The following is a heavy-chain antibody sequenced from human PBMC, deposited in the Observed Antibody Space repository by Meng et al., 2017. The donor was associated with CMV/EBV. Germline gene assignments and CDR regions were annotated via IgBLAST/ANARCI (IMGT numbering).Heavy chain of an antibody. CDR2: INYSGTT. J-gene: IGHJ4*02. D-gene: IGHD2-2*01. Sequence: SETLSLTCTVSGGSITSGTYFWVWVRQPPGKGLEWIGSINYSGTTYYKSSFKSRGTMSIDTSKNQFSLKVTSVTAADTAVYYCARLVVVPDYINYSEYWGQGTLVTVSS. CDR1: GGSITSGTYF. CDR3: ARLVVVPDYINYSEY. V-gene: IGHV4-39*07.